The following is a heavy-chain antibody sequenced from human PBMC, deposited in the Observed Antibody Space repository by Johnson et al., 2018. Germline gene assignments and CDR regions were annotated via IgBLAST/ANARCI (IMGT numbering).Heavy chain of an antibody. Sequence: QVQLVESGGGVVQPGRSLRLSCEASGFTFSRYSMQWVRQAPGKGLAWVAVISSDGGAKSYGDSVKGRFTISRDNSKSTLYLPMTGLRSSDTALYYCARPCYSDSSGYHGAFDIWGQGTRVNVSS. CDR1: GFTFSRYS. CDR3: ARPCYSDSSGYHGAFDI. J-gene: IGHJ3*02. D-gene: IGHD3-22*01. V-gene: IGHV3-30-3*01. CDR2: ISSDGGAK.